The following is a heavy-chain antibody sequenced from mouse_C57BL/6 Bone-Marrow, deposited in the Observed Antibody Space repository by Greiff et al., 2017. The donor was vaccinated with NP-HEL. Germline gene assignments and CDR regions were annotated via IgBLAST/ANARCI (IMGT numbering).Heavy chain of an antibody. J-gene: IGHJ3*01. V-gene: IGHV2-5*01. CDR1: GFSLTSYG. CDR2: IWRGGST. D-gene: IGHD2-2*01. CDR3: AKKRLRQGAWCAY. Sequence: VQLQESGPGLVQPSPSLSITCTVSGFSLTSYGVHWVRQSPGKGLEWLGVIWRGGSTDYNAAFMSRLSITKDNSKSQVFFKMNSLRADDTAIYDCAKKRLRQGAWCAYWGQGTLVTVSA.